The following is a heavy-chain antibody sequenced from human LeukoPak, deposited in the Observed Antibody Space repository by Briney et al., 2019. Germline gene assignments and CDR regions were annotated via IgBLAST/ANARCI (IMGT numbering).Heavy chain of an antibody. D-gene: IGHD3-10*01. J-gene: IGHJ4*02. V-gene: IGHV5-51*01. CDR3: ARSLYGSGSYYFSYYFDY. Sequence: GESLQIPCKGSGYSFTSYWIGWVRQMPGKGLEWMGIIYPGDSDTRYSPSFQGQVTISADKSISTAYLQWSSLKASDTAMYYWARSLYGSGSYYFSYYFDYWGQGTLVTVSS. CDR2: IYPGDSDT. CDR1: GYSFTSYW.